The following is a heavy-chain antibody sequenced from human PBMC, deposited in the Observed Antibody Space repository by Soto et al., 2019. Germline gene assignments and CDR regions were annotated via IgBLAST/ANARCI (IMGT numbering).Heavy chain of an antibody. CDR3: ARPHSDSSDAFDI. CDR1: GYTFTGYY. D-gene: IGHD2-15*01. Sequence: GASVKVSCKASGYTFTGYYMHWVRQAPGQGLEWMGWINPNSGGTNYAQKFQGWVTMTRDTSISTAYMELSRLRSDDTAVYYCARPHSDSSDAFDIWGQGTMVTVSS. V-gene: IGHV1-2*04. J-gene: IGHJ3*02. CDR2: INPNSGGT.